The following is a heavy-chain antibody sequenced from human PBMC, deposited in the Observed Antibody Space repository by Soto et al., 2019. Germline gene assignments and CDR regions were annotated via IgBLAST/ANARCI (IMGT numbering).Heavy chain of an antibody. Sequence: QVQLQQWGAGLLKPSETLSLTCVVYGGSFSGYYWSWIRQSPGKGLEWIGGINHRGSTNYNPSLGSRVTIYVDTSKNQFALKLPSVTAADTAMYYCARDGFCTSTTCRVGNCFDPWGQGTLVTVSS. CDR3: ARDGFCTSTTCRVGNCFDP. J-gene: IGHJ5*02. CDR1: GGSFSGYY. V-gene: IGHV4-34*01. D-gene: IGHD2-2*01. CDR2: INHRGST.